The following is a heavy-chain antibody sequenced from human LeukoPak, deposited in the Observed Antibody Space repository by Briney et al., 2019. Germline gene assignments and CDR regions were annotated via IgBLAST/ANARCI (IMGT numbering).Heavy chain of an antibody. D-gene: IGHD1-26*01. J-gene: IGHJ5*02. Sequence: SETLSLTCTVSGGSISSYYWSWIRQPPGKGLEWIGNIYYSGNTYYNPSLKSRVTISVDTSKNQFSLKLSSVTAADTAVYYCARREGQFDPWGQGTLVTVSS. CDR3: ARREGQFDP. CDR2: IYYSGNT. CDR1: GGSISSYY. V-gene: IGHV4-59*04.